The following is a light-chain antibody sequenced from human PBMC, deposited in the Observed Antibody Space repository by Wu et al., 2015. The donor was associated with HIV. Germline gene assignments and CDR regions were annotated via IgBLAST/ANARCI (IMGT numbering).Light chain of an antibody. Sequence: EIVLTQSPGTLSLSPGERATLSCRASQTVSISYLAWYQQKPGQAPRLLIYAASTRATGLPARFSGSGSGTEFTLTISSLQSEDFAVYYCQQYNDRQATFGQGTTVEIK. CDR1: QTVSISY. CDR2: AAS. CDR3: QQYNDRQAT. J-gene: IGKJ1*01. V-gene: IGKV3-15*01.